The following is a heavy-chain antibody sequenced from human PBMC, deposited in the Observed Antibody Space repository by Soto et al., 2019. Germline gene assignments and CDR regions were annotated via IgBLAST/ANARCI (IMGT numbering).Heavy chain of an antibody. Sequence: PGESLKISCKASGYSFINYWIGWVRQMPGKGLEWMAIINPGNSETRYSPAFQGQVTISADKAVTTTYLQWDSLKASDSAMYFCARRDPNYVASWGQGTLVTVSS. J-gene: IGHJ4*02. CDR1: GYSFINYW. CDR3: ARRDPNYVAS. V-gene: IGHV5-51*01. CDR2: INPGNSET.